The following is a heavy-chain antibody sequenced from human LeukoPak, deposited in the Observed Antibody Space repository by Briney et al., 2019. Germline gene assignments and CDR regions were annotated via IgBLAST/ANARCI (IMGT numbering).Heavy chain of an antibody. CDR2: MNPDNGGT. V-gene: IGHV1-2*02. J-gene: IGHJ4*02. D-gene: IGHD7-27*01. Sequence: ASVKVSCKASGYTFTVYFMHWVRQAPGQGLEWMGLMNPDNGGTHYAQKFQGRVTMTRDSSINTAYMELSRLTSDDTAVYYCARVPNWGRHHFDYWGQGTLVTVSS. CDR3: ARVPNWGRHHFDY. CDR1: GYTFTVYF.